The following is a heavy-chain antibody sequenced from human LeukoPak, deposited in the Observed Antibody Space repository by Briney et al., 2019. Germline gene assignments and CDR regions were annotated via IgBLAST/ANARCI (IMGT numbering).Heavy chain of an antibody. CDR2: IYTSGST. Sequence: SETLSLTCSVSGGSIRSYFWSWIRQPAGKGLEWIGRIYTSGSTDYNPSLRSRVSMSVDTSRNQFSLKLTSVTAADTAVYYCARELKSYDGSGYYHDYWGQGTLVAVSS. CDR3: ARELKSYDGSGYYHDY. J-gene: IGHJ4*02. V-gene: IGHV4-4*07. D-gene: IGHD3-22*01. CDR1: GGSIRSYF.